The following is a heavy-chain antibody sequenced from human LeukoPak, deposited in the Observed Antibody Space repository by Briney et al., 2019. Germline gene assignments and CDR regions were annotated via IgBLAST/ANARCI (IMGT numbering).Heavy chain of an antibody. CDR2: IWYDGSNK. CDR3: AKDGSRTIFGLRPYYYYMDV. J-gene: IGHJ6*03. Sequence: GGSLRLSCAASGFTFSSYGMHWVRQAPGKGLEWVAVIWYDGSNKYYADSVKGRFTISRDNSKNTLYLQMNSLRAEDTAVYYCAKDGSRTIFGLRPYYYYMDVWGKGTTVTVSS. V-gene: IGHV3-33*06. D-gene: IGHD3-3*01. CDR1: GFTFSSYG.